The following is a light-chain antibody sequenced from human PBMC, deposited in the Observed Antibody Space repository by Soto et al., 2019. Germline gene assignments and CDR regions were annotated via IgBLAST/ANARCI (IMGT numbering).Light chain of an antibody. CDR3: AAWDDSLNGVE. J-gene: IGLJ3*02. CDR1: NSNIGINI. CDR2: ATH. Sequence: QSVLTQPPSVSGTPGQRVTISCSGSNSNIGINIVNWYQHVPGTAPTLLIYATHQRPSGVPDRFSGSKSGTSASLAIDGLQSEDEADYYCAAWDDSLNGVEFGGGTKVTVL. V-gene: IGLV1-44*01.